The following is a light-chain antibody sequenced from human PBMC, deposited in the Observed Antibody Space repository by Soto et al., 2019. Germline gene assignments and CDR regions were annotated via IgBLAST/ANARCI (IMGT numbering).Light chain of an antibody. CDR3: QYYDSSPPLYT. V-gene: IGKV3-20*01. CDR1: QSVNSRY. J-gene: IGKJ2*01. CDR2: GAS. Sequence: EIVLTQSPGTLSLSPGERATLSCRASQSVNSRYLAWYQQKPSQAPRLLIYGASSTATGIPDRISGSGSGTDFTLTISRLEPEDFAVYYCQYYDSSPPLYTFGQGTKLEIK.